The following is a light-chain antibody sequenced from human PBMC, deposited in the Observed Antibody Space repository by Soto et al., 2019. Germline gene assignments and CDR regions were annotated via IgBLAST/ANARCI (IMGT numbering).Light chain of an antibody. CDR2: GAS. CDR1: QSVSSN. V-gene: IGKV3-15*01. J-gene: IGKJ2*01. CDR3: QQYNSYYT. Sequence: EIVMTQSPATLSVSPGERATLSCRASQSVSSNLAWYQQKPGQAPRLLIYGASTRATGIPARFSGNGSGTDFTLTISSLQSEDFAVYYCQQYNSYYTFGQGTKLEIK.